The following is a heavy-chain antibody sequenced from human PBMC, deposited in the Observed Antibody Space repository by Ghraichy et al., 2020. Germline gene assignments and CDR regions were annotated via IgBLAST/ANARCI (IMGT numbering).Heavy chain of an antibody. D-gene: IGHD6-13*01. CDR1: GYSFTSYW. CDR2: IYPGDSDT. CDR3: ARGGRYSSSWYKVFLDY. Sequence: GESLNISCKGSGYSFTSYWIGWVRQMPGKGLEWMGIIYPGDSDTRYSPSFQGQVTISADKSISTAYLQWSSLKASDTAMYYCARGGRYSSSWYKVFLDYWGQGTPVTVSS. V-gene: IGHV5-51*01. J-gene: IGHJ4*02.